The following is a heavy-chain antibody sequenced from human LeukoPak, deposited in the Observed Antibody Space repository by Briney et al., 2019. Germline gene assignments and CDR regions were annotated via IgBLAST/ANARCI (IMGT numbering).Heavy chain of an antibody. CDR2: ISGSGGST. V-gene: IGHV3-23*01. Sequence: GGSLRLSCAASGFTVSSNYMSWVRQAPGKGLEWVSAISGSGGSTYYADSVKGRFTISRDNSKNTLYLQMNSLRVEDTAVYYCAKHWGYMYYFDYWGQGTLVTVSS. J-gene: IGHJ4*02. D-gene: IGHD7-27*01. CDR3: AKHWGYMYYFDY. CDR1: GFTVSSNY.